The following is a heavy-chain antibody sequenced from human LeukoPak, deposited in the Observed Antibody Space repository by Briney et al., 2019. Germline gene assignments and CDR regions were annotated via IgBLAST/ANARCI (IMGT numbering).Heavy chain of an antibody. Sequence: SGTLSLTCAVSGGSISSCNWWSWVRQPPGKGLEWIGEIHHSGSTNYNPSLKSRVTISVDKSRNQFSLKLSSVTAADTAVYYCARGRWAVTTWDYWGQGTLVTVSS. CDR3: ARGRWAVTTWDY. CDR1: GGSISSCNW. CDR2: IHHSGST. V-gene: IGHV4-4*02. D-gene: IGHD4-17*01. J-gene: IGHJ4*02.